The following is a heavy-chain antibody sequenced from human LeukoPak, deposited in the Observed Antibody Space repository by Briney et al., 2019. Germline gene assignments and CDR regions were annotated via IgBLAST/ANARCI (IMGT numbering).Heavy chain of an antibody. CDR1: GFTFSSYA. V-gene: IGHV3-23*01. D-gene: IGHD1-26*01. CDR2: ISGSGGST. Sequence: PGRSLRLSCAASGFTFSSYAMSWVRQAPGKGLEWVSAISGSGGSTYYADSVKGRFTISRDNSKNTLYLQMNSLRAEDTAVYYRAKDRAPYSGSYWDYWGQGTLVTVSS. J-gene: IGHJ4*02. CDR3: AKDRAPYSGSYWDY.